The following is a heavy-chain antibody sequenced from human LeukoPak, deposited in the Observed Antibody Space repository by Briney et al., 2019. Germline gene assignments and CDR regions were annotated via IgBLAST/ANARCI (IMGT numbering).Heavy chain of an antibody. J-gene: IGHJ4*02. V-gene: IGHV4-34*01. CDR2: INHSGST. D-gene: IGHD3-10*01. CDR1: GGSFSGYY. Sequence: SETLSLTCAVYGGSFSGYYWSWIRQPPGKGLEWIGEINHSGSTNYNPSLKSRVTISVDTSKNQFSLKLSSVTAADTAVYYCARHYRSITMVRGASFGYWGQGTLVTVSS. CDR3: ARHYRSITMVRGASFGY.